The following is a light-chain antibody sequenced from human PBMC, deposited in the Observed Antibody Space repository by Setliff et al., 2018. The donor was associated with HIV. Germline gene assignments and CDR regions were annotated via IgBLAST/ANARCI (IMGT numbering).Light chain of an antibody. CDR2: DVS. J-gene: IGLJ1*01. CDR1: SSDVGGYNY. V-gene: IGLV2-23*02. CDR3: CSYAGSSTPYV. Sequence: QSVLTQPASVSGSPGQSITISCTGTSSDVGGYNYVSWYQQHPGKAPKLMIYDVSKRPSGVSNRFSGSKSGNTASLTISGLQAEDEADYYCCSYAGSSTPYVFGTGTKATV.